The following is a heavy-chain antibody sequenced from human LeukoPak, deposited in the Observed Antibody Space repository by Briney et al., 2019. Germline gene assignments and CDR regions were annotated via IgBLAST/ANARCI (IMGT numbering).Heavy chain of an antibody. CDR2: IKQDGNEK. D-gene: IGHD1-26*01. Sequence: GGSLRLSCAASGFTFSNYWMSWVRRAPGKGLEWVANIKQDGNEKYYVDSVKGRFTISRDNAKNSLYLQMNSLRAEDTAVYYCARDLGGSYSRSTTVFDYWGQGTLVTVSS. V-gene: IGHV3-7*01. J-gene: IGHJ4*02. CDR1: GFTFSNYW. CDR3: ARDLGGSYSRSTTVFDY.